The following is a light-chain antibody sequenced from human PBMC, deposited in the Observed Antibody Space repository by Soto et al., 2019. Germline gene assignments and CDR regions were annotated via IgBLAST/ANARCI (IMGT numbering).Light chain of an antibody. Sequence: EIVLTQSPGTLSLSPVEIATLSFRASQSVSNNYLAWYQQKPGQAPRLLIYGASSRATGIPDRFSGSGSGTEFTLTISSLQPDDFATYYCQQYNSYSFGQGTKVDIK. CDR3: QQYNSYS. CDR2: GAS. V-gene: IGKV3-20*01. CDR1: QSVSNNY. J-gene: IGKJ1*01.